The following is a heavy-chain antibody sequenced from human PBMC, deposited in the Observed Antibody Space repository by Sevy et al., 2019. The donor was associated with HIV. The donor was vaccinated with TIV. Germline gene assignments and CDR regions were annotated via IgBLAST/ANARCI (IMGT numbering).Heavy chain of an antibody. Sequence: GGSLRLSCAASGFTFRSYGMHWVRQAPGKGLEWVAVIWSDGSTKYYADSVRGRFIITRDNPKNTLYLQMNSLRADDTAVYYCARAWSATGDISVPASFYYGMDVWGQGTTVTVSS. CDR1: GFTFRSYG. V-gene: IGHV3-33*01. D-gene: IGHD2-2*01. CDR2: IWSDGSTK. J-gene: IGHJ6*02. CDR3: ARAWSATGDISVPASFYYGMDV.